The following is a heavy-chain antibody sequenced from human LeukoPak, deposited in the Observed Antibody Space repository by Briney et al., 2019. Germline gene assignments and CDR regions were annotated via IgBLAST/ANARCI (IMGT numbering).Heavy chain of an antibody. CDR3: AALEDYSRGRARDY. CDR1: GYSISSGYY. CDR2: IYHSGST. Sequence: PSETLSLTCTVSGYSISSGYYWGWIRQPPGKGLEWIGRIYHSGSTYYNPSLKSRVPISVDTSKNQFSLKLSSGTAADTAVYYCAALEDYSRGRARDYWGQGTLVTVSS. V-gene: IGHV4-38-2*02. D-gene: IGHD6-19*01. J-gene: IGHJ4*02.